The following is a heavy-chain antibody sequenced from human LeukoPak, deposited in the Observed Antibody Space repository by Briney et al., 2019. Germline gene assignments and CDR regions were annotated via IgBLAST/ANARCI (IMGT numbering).Heavy chain of an antibody. Sequence: GASVKVSCKVSGYTLTELSMHWVRQAPGKGPEWMGGFDPEDGETIYAQKFQGRVTMTEDTSTDTAYMELSSLRSEDTAVYYCATGRSSSWYRLNYFDYWGRGTLVTVSS. CDR1: GYTLTELS. CDR3: ATGRSSSWYRLNYFDY. J-gene: IGHJ4*02. V-gene: IGHV1-24*01. D-gene: IGHD6-13*01. CDR2: FDPEDGET.